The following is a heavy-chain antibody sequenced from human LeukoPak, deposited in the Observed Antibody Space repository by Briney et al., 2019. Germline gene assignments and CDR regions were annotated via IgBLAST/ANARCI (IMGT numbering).Heavy chain of an antibody. J-gene: IGHJ4*02. CDR1: GLTFAEYG. Sequence: RPGVSLRLSWEESGLTFAEYGLSWVRQAPGKGPQWGAGINWRGDNTFYAGSVKGRVTISRDNTKKPLYLQMDNLRGDDTATYYCARDLSGNLSDLGYWGQGTLVTVSS. V-gene: IGHV3-20*04. D-gene: IGHD6-25*01. CDR2: INWRGDNT. CDR3: ARDLSGNLSDLGY.